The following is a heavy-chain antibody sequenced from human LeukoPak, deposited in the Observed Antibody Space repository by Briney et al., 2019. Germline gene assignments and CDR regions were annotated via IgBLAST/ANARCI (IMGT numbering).Heavy chain of an antibody. CDR3: AKGGGNSGFDY. J-gene: IGHJ4*02. D-gene: IGHD4-23*01. Sequence: PGRSLRLSCAASGFTFSGYAMSWVRQAPGKGLEWVSAISGSGGTTYYADSVKGRFTISRDNSKNTLYLQMNSLRAEDTAVYYCAKGGGNSGFDYWGQGTLVTVSS. CDR2: ISGSGGTT. CDR1: GFTFSGYA. V-gene: IGHV3-23*01.